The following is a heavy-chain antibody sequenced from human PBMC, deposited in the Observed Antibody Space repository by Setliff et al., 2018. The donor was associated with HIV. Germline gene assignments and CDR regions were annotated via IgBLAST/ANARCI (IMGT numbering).Heavy chain of an antibody. CDR3: ARQFDFWSVGFDY. CDR2: ISYSGTT. Sequence: SETLSLTCTVSGASISSGSHFWGWIRQPPGKGLECVGLISYSGTTYYNPSLKSRVTISVDTSKNHFSLKLDSVTAADTAVYYCARQFDFWSVGFDYWGQGTLVTVSS. CDR1: GASISSGSHF. V-gene: IGHV4-39*01. J-gene: IGHJ4*02. D-gene: IGHD3-3*01.